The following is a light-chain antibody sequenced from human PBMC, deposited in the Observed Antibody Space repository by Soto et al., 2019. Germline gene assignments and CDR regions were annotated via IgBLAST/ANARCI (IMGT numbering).Light chain of an antibody. Sequence: QSVLTQPPSVSGAPGQRVTISCTGSSSNIGAGYDVHWSQQFPGTAPKLLLFDNSNRPSGVPDRFSGSKSGTSASLAITGLQAEDEAHDYCQSYDSSLSGWVFGGGTKLTVL. CDR2: DNS. V-gene: IGLV1-40*01. CDR3: QSYDSSLSGWV. J-gene: IGLJ3*02. CDR1: SSNIGAGYD.